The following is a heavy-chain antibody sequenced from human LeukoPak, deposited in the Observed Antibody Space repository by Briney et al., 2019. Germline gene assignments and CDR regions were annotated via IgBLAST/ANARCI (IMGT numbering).Heavy chain of an antibody. CDR3: ARGVDTSIRYYFDY. CDR1: GGSISSSSYY. CDR2: IYYSGST. D-gene: IGHD5-18*01. V-gene: IGHV4-39*01. Sequence: SETLSLTCTVSGGSISSSSYYWGWIRQPPGKGLEWIGSIYYSGSTYYNPSLKSRVTMSVDTSKNQFSLKLSSVTAADTAVYYCARGVDTSIRYYFDYWGQGTLVTVSS. J-gene: IGHJ4*02.